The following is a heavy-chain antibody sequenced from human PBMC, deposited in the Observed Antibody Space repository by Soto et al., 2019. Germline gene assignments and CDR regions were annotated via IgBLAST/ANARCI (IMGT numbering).Heavy chain of an antibody. V-gene: IGHV1-69*01. CDR2: IIPIFGTA. D-gene: IGHD6-13*01. CDR3: ARDRVGSSWYPTSGWFDP. CDR1: GGTFSSYA. J-gene: IGHJ5*02. Sequence: QVQLVQSGAEVKKPGSSVKVSCKASGGTFSSYAISWVRQAPGQGLEWMGGIIPIFGTANYAQKFQGRVTITADESTSKAYMELSSLRSEDTAVYYCARDRVGSSWYPTSGWFDPWGQGTLVTVSS.